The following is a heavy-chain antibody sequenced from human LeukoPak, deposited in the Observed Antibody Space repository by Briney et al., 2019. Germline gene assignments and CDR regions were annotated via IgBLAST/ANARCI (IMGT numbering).Heavy chain of an antibody. CDR2: INPNSGGT. CDR1: GYTFTSYY. J-gene: IGHJ4*02. CDR3: ARDDTSIMNFDY. V-gene: IGHV1-2*02. D-gene: IGHD5-18*01. Sequence: GASVKVSCKASGYTFTSYYMHWVRQAPGQGLEWMGWINPNSGGTNYAQKFQGRVTMTRDTSISTAYMELSRLRSDDTAVYYCARDDTSIMNFDYWGQGTLVTVSS.